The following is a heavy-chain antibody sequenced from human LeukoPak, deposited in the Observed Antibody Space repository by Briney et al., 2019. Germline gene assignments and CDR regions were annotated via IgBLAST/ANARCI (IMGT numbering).Heavy chain of an antibody. Sequence: PGGSLRLSCAASGFTFSSYWMSWVRQAPGKGLEWVANIKQDGSEKYYVDSVKGRFTISRDNAKNSLYLQMNSLRAEDTAVYYCARGRGYYDSSGYYEWGYYFDYWGQGTLVTVSS. J-gene: IGHJ4*02. CDR1: GFTFSSYW. CDR2: IKQDGSEK. V-gene: IGHV3-7*01. D-gene: IGHD3-22*01. CDR3: ARGRGYYDSSGYYEWGYYFDY.